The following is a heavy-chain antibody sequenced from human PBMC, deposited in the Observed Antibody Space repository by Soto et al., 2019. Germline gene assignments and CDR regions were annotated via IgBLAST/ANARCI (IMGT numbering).Heavy chain of an antibody. J-gene: IGHJ3*02. Sequence: QTVGSLRLSCAASGFTFSSYAMHWVRQAPGKGLEWVAVISYDGSNKYYADSVKGRFTISRDNSKNTLYLQMNSLRAEDTAVYYCARGLVLRYFAWLSLQDNPSIDIWGQGTMVTVSS. D-gene: IGHD3-9*01. CDR1: GFTFSSYA. V-gene: IGHV3-30-3*01. CDR2: ISYDGSNK. CDR3: ARGLVLRYFAWLSLQDNPSIDI.